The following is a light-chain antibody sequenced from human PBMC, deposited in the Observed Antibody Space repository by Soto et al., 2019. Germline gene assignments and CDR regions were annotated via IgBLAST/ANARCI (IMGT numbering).Light chain of an antibody. CDR1: HHISNY. J-gene: IGKJ5*01. V-gene: IGKV1-33*01. CDR2: DAS. Sequence: DIQMTQSPSSLSASVGGRVTITCQASHHISNYLNWYQQKPGKAPQLLTYDASNLVTGVPSRFSGSGSGTDFTLTISRLEPEDFAVYYCQQYGSSFGQGTRLEI. CDR3: QQYGSS.